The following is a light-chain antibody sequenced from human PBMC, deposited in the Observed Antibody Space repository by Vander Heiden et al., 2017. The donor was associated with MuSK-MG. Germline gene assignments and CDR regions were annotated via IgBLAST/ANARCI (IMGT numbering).Light chain of an antibody. CDR2: GAS. J-gene: IGKJ1*01. V-gene: IGKV3-15*01. CDR1: QSVSSN. CDR3: QQENNWPGT. Sequence: VMTQSPSTLSVSPGERATLSCRASQSVSSNLVWYQQKPGQAPRLLIYGASTRATGIPARFSGSGSGTEFTLTISSLQPEDFAVYYCQQENNWPGTFGQGTKVEIK.